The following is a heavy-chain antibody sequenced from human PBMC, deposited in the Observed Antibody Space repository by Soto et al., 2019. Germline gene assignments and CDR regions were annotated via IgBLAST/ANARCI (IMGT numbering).Heavy chain of an antibody. Sequence: VASVKVSCKASGYTFTSYYMHWVRQAPGQGLEWMGIINPSGGSTSYAQKFQGRVTMTRDTSTSTVYMELSSLRSEDTAVYYCARRTAAGTTVHYYYYMDVWGKGTTVTVSS. V-gene: IGHV1-46*03. CDR3: ARRTAAGTTVHYYYYMDV. CDR2: INPSGGST. J-gene: IGHJ6*03. D-gene: IGHD6-13*01. CDR1: GYTFTSYY.